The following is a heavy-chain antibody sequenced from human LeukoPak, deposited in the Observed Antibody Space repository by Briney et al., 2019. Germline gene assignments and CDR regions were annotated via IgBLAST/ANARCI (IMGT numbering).Heavy chain of an antibody. Sequence: SETLSLTCAVYGGSFSGYYWSWIRQPPGKGLEWIGEINHSGSTNYNPSLKSRVTISVDTSKNQFSLKLSSVTAADTAVYYCARAPITTFGVVIPPYGMDVWGQGTTVTVSS. CDR1: GGSFSGYY. V-gene: IGHV4-34*01. CDR2: INHSGST. D-gene: IGHD3-3*01. CDR3: ARAPITTFGVVIPPYGMDV. J-gene: IGHJ6*02.